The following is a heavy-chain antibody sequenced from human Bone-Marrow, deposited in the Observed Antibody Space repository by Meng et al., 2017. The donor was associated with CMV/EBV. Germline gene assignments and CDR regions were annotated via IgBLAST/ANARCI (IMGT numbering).Heavy chain of an antibody. CDR1: GLTFSNYA. V-gene: IGHV3-23*01. CDR2: ITDSGDWT. Sequence: GGSLRLSCAASGLTFSNYAMIWVRQAPGKGLELVSSITDSGDWTHHADSVKGRFTASRDNSKNTLYLQMSGLRVEDTAVYYCATLENTGQEVHFDYWGQGTLVTAPQ. D-gene: IGHD5-24*01. CDR3: ATLENTGQEVHFDY. J-gene: IGHJ4*02.